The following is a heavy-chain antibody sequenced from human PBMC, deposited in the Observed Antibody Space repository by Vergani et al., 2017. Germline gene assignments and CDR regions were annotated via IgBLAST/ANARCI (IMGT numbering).Heavy chain of an antibody. V-gene: IGHV3-73*01. CDR1: GFTFSSYA. Sequence: EVQLLESGGGLVQPGGSLRLSCAASGFTFSSYAMSWVRQASGKGLEWVGRIRSKANSYATAYAASVKGRFTISRDDSKNTAYLQMNSLKTEDTAVYYCTRQRDYGSGSYYNVGANDYWGQGTLVTVSS. CDR3: TRQRDYGSGSYYNVGANDY. D-gene: IGHD3-10*01. J-gene: IGHJ4*02. CDR2: IRSKANSYAT.